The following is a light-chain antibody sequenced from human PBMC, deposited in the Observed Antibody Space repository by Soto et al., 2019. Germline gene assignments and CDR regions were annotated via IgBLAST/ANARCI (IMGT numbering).Light chain of an antibody. Sequence: QSVLTQPASVSGSDGQSLTISCTGTSSDVGSYNLVSWYQQHPGKAPKLMIYEVSKRPSGVSNRFSGSKSGNTASLTISGLQAEDEADYYCCSYAGSSTYVFGTGTKVTVL. CDR1: SSDVGSYNL. V-gene: IGLV2-23*02. CDR2: EVS. CDR3: CSYAGSSTYV. J-gene: IGLJ1*01.